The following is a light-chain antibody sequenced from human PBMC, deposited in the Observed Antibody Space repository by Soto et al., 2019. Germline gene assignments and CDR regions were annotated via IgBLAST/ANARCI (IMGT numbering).Light chain of an antibody. CDR3: QQYGFT. CDR2: DAS. CDR1: QSVSSN. J-gene: IGKJ5*01. V-gene: IGKV3-20*01. Sequence: EIVMTQSPATLSVSPGERATLSCRASQSVSSNLAFYQQKPGQAPRLLIYDASNRATGIPDRFSGSGSGTDFTLTISRLEPEDFAVYYCQQYGFTFGQGTRLEIK.